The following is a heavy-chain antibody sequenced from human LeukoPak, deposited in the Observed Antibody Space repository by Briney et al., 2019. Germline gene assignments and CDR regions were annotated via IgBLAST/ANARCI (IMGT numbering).Heavy chain of an antibody. Sequence: PSGTPSLTCAVSGGSISSSNWWSWVRQPPGKGLEWIGEIYHSGSTNYNPSLKSRVTISVDKSKNQFSLKLSSVTAADTAVYYCARYYGDYGYWFDPWGQGTLVTVSS. V-gene: IGHV4-4*02. CDR1: GGSISSSNW. CDR2: IYHSGST. D-gene: IGHD4-17*01. J-gene: IGHJ5*02. CDR3: ARYYGDYGYWFDP.